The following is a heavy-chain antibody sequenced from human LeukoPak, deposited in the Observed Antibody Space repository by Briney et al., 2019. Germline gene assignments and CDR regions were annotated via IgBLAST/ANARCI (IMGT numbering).Heavy chain of an antibody. CDR1: GFTFSNYW. Sequence: GGSLRLSCAASGFTFSNYWMHWVRHAPGKGVVWVSRINSDGIKTNYADSVKGRFTISRDNAKNTLYLQMNSLRAEDTAVYYCAAITPGYSSGRGVDYWGQGTLVTVSS. CDR3: AAITPGYSSGRGVDY. CDR2: INSDGIKT. V-gene: IGHV3-74*01. J-gene: IGHJ4*02. D-gene: IGHD6-19*01.